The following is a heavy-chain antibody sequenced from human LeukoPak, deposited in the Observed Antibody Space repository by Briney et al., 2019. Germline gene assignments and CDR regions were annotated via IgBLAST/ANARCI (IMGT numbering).Heavy chain of an antibody. Sequence: ASVKVSCKASGGTFSGYAISWVRQAPGQRLEWMGIINPSGGSTSYAQKFQGRVTMTRDTSTSTVYMELSSLRSEDTAVYYCATARGACSSTSCYTGSWFDPWGQGTLVTVSS. D-gene: IGHD2-2*02. CDR2: INPSGGST. CDR1: GGTFSGYA. V-gene: IGHV1-46*03. CDR3: ATARGACSSTSCYTGSWFDP. J-gene: IGHJ5*02.